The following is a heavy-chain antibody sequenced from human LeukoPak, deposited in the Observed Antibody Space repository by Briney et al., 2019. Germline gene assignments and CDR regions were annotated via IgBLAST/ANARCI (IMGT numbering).Heavy chain of an antibody. CDR2: ISAYNGNT. CDR3: ASVDGSSWYGVSGY. J-gene: IGHJ4*02. V-gene: IGHV1-18*01. CDR1: GYTFTSYG. Sequence: ASVKVSCKASGYTFTSYGISWVRQAPGQGLEWMGWISAYNGNTNYAQKLQGRGTMTTYTSTSTAYMELRSLRFDDTGVYYCASVDGSSWYGVSGYWGQGTLVTVSS. D-gene: IGHD6-13*01.